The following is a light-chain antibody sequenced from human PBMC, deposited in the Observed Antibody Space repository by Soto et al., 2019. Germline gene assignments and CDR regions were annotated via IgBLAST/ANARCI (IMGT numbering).Light chain of an antibody. CDR2: AAS. CDR3: LHYDSSPPYT. J-gene: IGKJ2*01. V-gene: IGKV3-20*01. Sequence: EIVLTQSPATLSLSPGERATLSCLARLSCASSYFASSQHQPGQHPRHLIYAASSRATGIPDRFIGSGYGTDCTLLICRLEPDDSAVYYCLHYDSSPPYTFGQGTKLEIK. CDR1: LSCASSY.